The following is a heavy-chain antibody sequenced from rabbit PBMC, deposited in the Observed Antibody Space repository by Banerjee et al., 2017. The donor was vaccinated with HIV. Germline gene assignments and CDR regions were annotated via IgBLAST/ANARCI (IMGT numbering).Heavy chain of an antibody. CDR2: INTSTDTT. V-gene: IGHV1S40*01. D-gene: IGHD1-1*01. CDR3: ARGGYYDGYGGGLHL. J-gene: IGHJ6*01. Sequence: APGKGLEWIACINTSTDTTYYASWAKGRFTISKTSSTTVTLQMTSLTAADTATYFCARGGYYDGYGGGLHLWGPGTLVTVS.